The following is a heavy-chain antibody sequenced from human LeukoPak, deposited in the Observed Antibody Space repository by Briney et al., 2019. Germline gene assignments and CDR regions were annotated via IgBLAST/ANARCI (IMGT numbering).Heavy chain of an antibody. D-gene: IGHD6-19*01. J-gene: IGHJ4*02. CDR1: GGTFISYA. V-gene: IGHV1-69*13. Sequence: SVKVSCKASGGTFISYAISWVRQAPGQGLEWMGGIIPIFGTANYAQKFQGRVTITADESTSTAYMELSSLRSEDTAVYYCARGAVAEMYYFDYWGQGTLVTVSS. CDR3: ARGAVAEMYYFDY. CDR2: IIPIFGTA.